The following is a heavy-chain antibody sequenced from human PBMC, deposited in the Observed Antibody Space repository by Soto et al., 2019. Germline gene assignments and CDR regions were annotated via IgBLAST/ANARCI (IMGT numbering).Heavy chain of an antibody. Sequence: GGSLRLSCSVSGFTLSNYAMHWVRQAPGKGLEYAASISSNGGSTYYAQSVKGRFTISRDNSKNMLYLQMSSLRVEDTAVYYCVKDRYVDFWGQGTLVTVSS. V-gene: IGHV3-64D*06. J-gene: IGHJ4*02. CDR3: VKDRYVDF. CDR1: GFTLSNYA. CDR2: ISSNGGST.